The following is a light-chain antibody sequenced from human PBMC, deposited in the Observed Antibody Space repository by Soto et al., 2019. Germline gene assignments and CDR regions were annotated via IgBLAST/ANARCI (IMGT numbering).Light chain of an antibody. CDR2: GNS. J-gene: IGLJ2*01. Sequence: QSVLTQPPSVSGAPGQRVTISCTGSSSNIGAGYDVHWYQQLPGTAPKLLIDGNSNRPSGVPYRFSGPKSGTSASLAITGLQAEDEAEYYCQSYDSSLSGVVCGGGTKVTVL. V-gene: IGLV1-40*01. CDR3: QSYDSSLSGVV. CDR1: SSNIGAGYD.